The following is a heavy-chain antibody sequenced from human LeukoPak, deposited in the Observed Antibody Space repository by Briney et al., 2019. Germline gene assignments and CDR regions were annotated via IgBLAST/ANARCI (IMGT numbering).Heavy chain of an antibody. CDR3: ANQKLSGSYLPDH. CDR2: ILYDGSKK. J-gene: IGHJ4*02. V-gene: IGHV3-30*02. D-gene: IGHD3-10*01. CDR1: RSTFSNFG. Sequence: GGSLRLSCAASRSTFSNFGMHWVRQAPGKGLEWVAFILYDGSKKEYADSVMGRFTISRDNSKSTLYLQINSLRAEDTAVYYCANQKLSGSYLPDHWGQGTLVIVSS.